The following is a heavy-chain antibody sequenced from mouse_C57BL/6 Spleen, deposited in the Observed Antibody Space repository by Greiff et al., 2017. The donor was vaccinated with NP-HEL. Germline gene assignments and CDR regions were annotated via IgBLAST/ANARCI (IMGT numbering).Heavy chain of an antibody. D-gene: IGHD4-1*01. J-gene: IGHJ2*01. Sequence: EVQVVESGGGLVKPGGSLKLSCAASGFTFSSYAMSWVRQTPEKRLEWVATISDGGSYTYYPDNVKGRFTISRDNAKNNLYLQMSHLKSEDTAMYYCAREGLGTGYFDYWGQGTTLTVSS. CDR2: ISDGGSYT. V-gene: IGHV5-4*01. CDR3: AREGLGTGYFDY. CDR1: GFTFSSYA.